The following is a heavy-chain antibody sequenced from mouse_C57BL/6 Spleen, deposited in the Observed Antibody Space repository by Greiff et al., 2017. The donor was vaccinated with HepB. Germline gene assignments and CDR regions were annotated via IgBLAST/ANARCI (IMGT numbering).Heavy chain of an antibody. CDR3: ARGGIFTTVVANAMDY. J-gene: IGHJ4*01. D-gene: IGHD1-1*01. CDR1: GYTFTDYN. Sequence: VQLQQSGPELVKPGASVKIPCKASGYTFTDYNMDWVKQSHGKSLEWIGDINPNNGGTIYNQKFKGKATLTVDKSSSTAYMELRSLTSEDTAVYYCARGGIFTTVVANAMDYWGQGTSVTVSS. V-gene: IGHV1-18*01. CDR2: INPNNGGT.